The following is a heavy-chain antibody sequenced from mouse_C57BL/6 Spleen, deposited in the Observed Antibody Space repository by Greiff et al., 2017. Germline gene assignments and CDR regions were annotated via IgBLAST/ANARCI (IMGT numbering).Heavy chain of an antibody. V-gene: IGHV14-2*01. CDR3: AHYDYDFGWYFDV. J-gene: IGHJ1*03. CDR1: GFNIKDYY. CDR2: IDPEDGET. D-gene: IGHD2-4*01. Sequence: VQLQQSGAELVKPGASVKLSCTASGFNIKDYYMHWVKQRTEQGLEWIGRIDPEDGETKYDPKFQGKDTITADTSSNTAYLQLSSLTSEDTAVYYCAHYDYDFGWYFDVWGTGTTVTVSS.